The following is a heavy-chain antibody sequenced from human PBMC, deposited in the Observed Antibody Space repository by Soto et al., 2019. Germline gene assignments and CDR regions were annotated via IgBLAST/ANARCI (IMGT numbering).Heavy chain of an antibody. CDR3: ARGGYYDNNWVKLRHYGLDV. CDR1: GYSFTSYW. Sequence: GESLKISCKGSGYSFTSYWISWVRQMPGKGLEWMGRIDPSDSYTNYSPSFQGHVTISADKSISTAYLQWSSLKASDTAVYYCARGGYYDNNWVKLRHYGLDVWGQGTSVTVSS. V-gene: IGHV5-10-1*01. CDR2: IDPSDSYT. D-gene: IGHD3-16*01. J-gene: IGHJ6*02.